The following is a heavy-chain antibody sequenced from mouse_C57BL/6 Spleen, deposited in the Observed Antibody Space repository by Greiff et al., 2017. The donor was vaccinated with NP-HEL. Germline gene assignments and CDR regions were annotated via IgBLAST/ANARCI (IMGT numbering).Heavy chain of an antibody. CDR2: IDPETGGP. V-gene: IGHV1-15*01. CDR3: TRPREDNFDY. CDR1: GYTFTDYE. Sequence: QVQLQQSGAELVRPGASVTLSCKASGYTFTDYEMHWVKQTPVHGLEWIGAIDPETGGPAYNQKFKGKAILTADKSSSTAYMELRSLTSEDSAVYYCTRPREDNFDYWGQGTTLTVSS. D-gene: IGHD2-10*02. J-gene: IGHJ2*01.